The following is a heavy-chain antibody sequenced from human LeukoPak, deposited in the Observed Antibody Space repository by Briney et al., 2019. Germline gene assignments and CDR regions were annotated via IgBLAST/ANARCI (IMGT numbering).Heavy chain of an antibody. Sequence: SETLSLTCTASGGSISSYYWSWIRQPPGKGLEWIGYIYYSGSTNYNPSLKSRVTISVDTSKNQFSLKLSSVTAADTAVYYCARVGIQLWLLDYWGQGTLVTVSS. D-gene: IGHD5-18*01. CDR2: IYYSGST. CDR1: GGSISSYY. V-gene: IGHV4-59*01. CDR3: ARVGIQLWLLDY. J-gene: IGHJ4*02.